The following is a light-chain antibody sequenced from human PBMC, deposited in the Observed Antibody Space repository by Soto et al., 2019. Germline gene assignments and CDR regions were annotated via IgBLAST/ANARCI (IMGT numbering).Light chain of an antibody. CDR2: GAS. CDR1: QSVSSSY. Sequence: EIVLTQSPGTLSLSPGERATLSCRASQSVSSSYLAWYQQKSGQAPRLLLYGASSRATGIPDRFSGSGSGTDFTLTISRLEPEDFAVFYWQQYSDSPITFGQGTRLEIK. V-gene: IGKV3-20*01. CDR3: QQYSDSPIT. J-gene: IGKJ5*01.